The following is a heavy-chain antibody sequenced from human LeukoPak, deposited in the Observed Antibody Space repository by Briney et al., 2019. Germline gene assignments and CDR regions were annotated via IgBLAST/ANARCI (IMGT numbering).Heavy chain of an antibody. D-gene: IGHD3-10*01. CDR3: AREYYYGSGSYYHHFDY. Sequence: PSGTLPLTCAVYGGSFSGYYWSWIRQPPGKGLEWIGEINHSGSTNYNPSLKSRVTISVDTSKNQFSLKLSSVTAADTAVYYCAREYYYGSGSYYHHFDYWGQGTLVTVSS. CDR1: GGSFSGYY. J-gene: IGHJ4*02. V-gene: IGHV4-34*01. CDR2: INHSGST.